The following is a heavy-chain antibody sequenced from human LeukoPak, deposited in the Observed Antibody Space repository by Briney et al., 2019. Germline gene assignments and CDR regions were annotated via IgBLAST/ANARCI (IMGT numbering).Heavy chain of an antibody. CDR3: AREAGYPMGAFDI. J-gene: IGHJ3*02. CDR1: GFTFSSYG. D-gene: IGHD5-12*01. V-gene: IGHV3-21*01. CDR2: ISSSSSYI. Sequence: GGSLRLSCAASGFTFSSYGMNWVRQAPGKGLEWVSSISSSSSYIYYADSVKGRFTISRDNAKNSLYLQMNSLRAEDTAVYYCAREAGYPMGAFDIWGQGTMVTVSS.